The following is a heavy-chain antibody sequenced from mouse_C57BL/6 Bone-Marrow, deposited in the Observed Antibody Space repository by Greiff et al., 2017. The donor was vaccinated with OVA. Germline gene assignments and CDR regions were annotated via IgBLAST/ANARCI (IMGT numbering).Heavy chain of an antibody. CDR2: IYPGDGDT. Sequence: QVQLKESGPELVKPGASVKISCKASGYAFSSSWMNWVKQRPGKGLEWIGRIYPGDGDTNYNGKFKGKATLTVDKSSSTAYMQLSSLTSEDSAVYYCARLQTWFAYWGQGTLVTVSA. J-gene: IGHJ3*01. CDR3: ARLQTWFAY. V-gene: IGHV1-82*01. CDR1: GYAFSSSW.